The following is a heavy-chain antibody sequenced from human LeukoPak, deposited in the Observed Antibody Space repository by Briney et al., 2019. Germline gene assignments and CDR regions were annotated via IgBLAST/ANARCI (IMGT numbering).Heavy chain of an antibody. CDR3: ARGSHN. V-gene: IGHV4-59*01. CDR1: GGSISSYY. CDR2: IYYSGST. J-gene: IGHJ4*02. Sequence: SETLSLICTVSGGSISSYYWSWIRQPPGKGLEWIGYIYYSGSTNYNPSLKSRVTISVDTSKNQFSLKLSSVTAADTAVYYCARGSHNWGQGTVVTVSS.